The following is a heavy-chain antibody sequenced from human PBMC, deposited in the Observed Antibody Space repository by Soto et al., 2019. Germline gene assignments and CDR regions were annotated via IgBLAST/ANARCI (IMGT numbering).Heavy chain of an antibody. J-gene: IGHJ6*03. V-gene: IGHV4-4*02. D-gene: IGHD2-15*01. Sequence: QVQLQESGPGLVKPSGTLSLTCAVSSGSISSSNWWSWVRQPPGKGLEWIGEIYHSGSTNYNPSLKSRVTISVDKSKNQFSLKLSSVTAADTAVYYCAREVVVVVAATLYYYMDVWGKGTTVTVSS. CDR3: AREVVVVVAATLYYYMDV. CDR2: IYHSGST. CDR1: SGSISSSNW.